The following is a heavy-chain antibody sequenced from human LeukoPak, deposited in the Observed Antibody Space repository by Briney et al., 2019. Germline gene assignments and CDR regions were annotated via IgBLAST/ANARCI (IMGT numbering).Heavy chain of an antibody. CDR1: GGSISSGDHY. V-gene: IGHV4-30-4*01. J-gene: IGHJ6*02. D-gene: IGHD3-10*01. Sequence: PSQTLSLTCTVSGGSISSGDHYWSWIRQPPGKGLEWIGYIYYSGSTYYNPSLKSRVTISVDTSKNQFSLKLSSVTAADTAVYYCARAPLLWFGELWAPPGMDVWGQGTTVTVSS. CDR2: IYYSGST. CDR3: ARAPLLWFGELWAPPGMDV.